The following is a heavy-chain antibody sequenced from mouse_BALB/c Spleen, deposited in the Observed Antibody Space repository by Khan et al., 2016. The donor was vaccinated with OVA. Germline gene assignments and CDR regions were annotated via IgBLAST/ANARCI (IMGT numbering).Heavy chain of an antibody. Sequence: QVQLQQSGAELVRPGSSVKISCKASGYAFSSYWMNWVKQRPGQGLEWIGQIYPGDGNTHYNGNFKGKATLTADKSSSTAYMQLSSLTSEDSAVYFCARLGYWLAYWGPGTLVTVS. CDR2: IYPGDGNT. CDR1: GYAFSSYW. V-gene: IGHV1-80*01. J-gene: IGHJ3*01. CDR3: ARLGYWLAY. D-gene: IGHD2-14*01.